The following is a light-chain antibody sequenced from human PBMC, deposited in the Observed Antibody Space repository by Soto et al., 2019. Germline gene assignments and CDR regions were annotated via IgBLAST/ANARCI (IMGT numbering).Light chain of an antibody. J-gene: IGKJ1*01. CDR3: QQYNNWPPWT. Sequence: DIHLTQSPSTLSASVGDRITITCRASQSISRWLAWYQQKPGKAPKLLIYTTSSLESGVPSRFSGSGSGTEFTLTISSLQSEDFAVYYCQQYNNWPPWTFGQGTKVEIK. V-gene: IGKV1-5*03. CDR1: QSISRW. CDR2: TTS.